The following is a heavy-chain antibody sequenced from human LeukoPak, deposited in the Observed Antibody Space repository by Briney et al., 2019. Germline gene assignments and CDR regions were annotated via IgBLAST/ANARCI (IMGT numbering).Heavy chain of an antibody. D-gene: IGHD6-13*01. J-gene: IGHJ4*02. CDR3: ARRIAAAGMYYFDY. Sequence: ASVKVSCKSSGYTFTGYYMHWVRQAPGQGREWMGWIYPNRGGTNYAQKLQGRVTMTRDTSISTAYMELSRLRSDDTAVYYCARRIAAAGMYYFDYWGQGTLVTVSS. CDR2: IYPNRGGT. CDR1: GYTFTGYY. V-gene: IGHV1-2*02.